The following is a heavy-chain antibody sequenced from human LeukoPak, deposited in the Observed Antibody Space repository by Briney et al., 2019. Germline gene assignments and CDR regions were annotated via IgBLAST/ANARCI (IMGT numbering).Heavy chain of an antibody. CDR1: GFTFSSYA. J-gene: IGHJ4*02. CDR3: AKGSLGEGGWYVCDY. CDR2: ISYDGSNK. V-gene: IGHV3-30*14. D-gene: IGHD6-19*01. Sequence: GGSLRLSCAASGFTFSSYAMSWVRQAPGKGLEWVAVISYDGSNKYYADSVKGRFTISRDNSKNTLYLQMNSLRAEDTAVYYCAKGSLGEGGWYVCDYWGQGTLVTVSS.